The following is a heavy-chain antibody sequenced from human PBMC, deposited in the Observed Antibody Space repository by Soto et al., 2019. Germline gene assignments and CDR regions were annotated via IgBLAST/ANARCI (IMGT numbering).Heavy chain of an antibody. Sequence: VSGLTVALRTHLGTLIRTVSGFLRTTSGGGVAWMGQTPGKDLDSLVHISWNDDKRYRPSLRGRLTITKDTSNNQVVLAMTNVDPVDTATYSCAHHNIPPATNWFDPWGLGTLVTVSS. D-gene: IGHD2-2*01. CDR3: AHHNIPPATNWFDP. V-gene: IGHV2-5*01. J-gene: IGHJ5*02. CDR1: GFLRTTSGGG. CDR2: ISWNDDK.